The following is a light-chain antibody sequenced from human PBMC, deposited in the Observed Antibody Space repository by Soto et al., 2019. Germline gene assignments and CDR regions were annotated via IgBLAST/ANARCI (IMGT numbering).Light chain of an antibody. CDR2: EVS. J-gene: IGLJ1*01. V-gene: IGLV2-14*01. CDR3: SSYTTSSPCV. Sequence: QSALTQPASVSGPPGQSITISCTGTSSDVGGYKYVSWYQQYPGKAPKLMMYEVSNRPSGVSNRFSGSKSGNTASLTISGLQAEDEADYYCSSYTTSSPCVFGTGTKLTVL. CDR1: SSDVGGYKY.